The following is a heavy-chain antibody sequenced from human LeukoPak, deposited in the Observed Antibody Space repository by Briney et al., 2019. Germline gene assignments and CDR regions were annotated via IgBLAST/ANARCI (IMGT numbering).Heavy chain of an antibody. CDR3: ARSGGFSMVRGVISHNWFDP. Sequence: SETLSLTCAVSGGSISSGGYSWSWIRQPPGKGLEWIGYIYHSGSTYYNPSLKSRVTISVDRSKNQFSLKLSSVTAADTAVYYCARSGGFSMVRGVISHNWFDPWGQGTLVTVSS. V-gene: IGHV4-30-2*01. J-gene: IGHJ5*02. CDR2: IYHSGST. CDR1: GGSISSGGYS. D-gene: IGHD3-10*01.